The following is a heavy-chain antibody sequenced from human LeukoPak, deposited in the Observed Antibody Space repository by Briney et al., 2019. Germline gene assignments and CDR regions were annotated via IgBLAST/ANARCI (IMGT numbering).Heavy chain of an antibody. V-gene: IGHV4-59*12. CDR1: GGTISSYY. D-gene: IGHD2-15*01. CDR3: ARARYCSAGSCYGYDY. Sequence: SETLSLTCTVSGGTISSYYWSWIRQPPGKGLEWIGYIYYSGSTYYNPSLKSRFTISIDKAKNQFYLKLSTVTAADTAVYYCARARYCSAGSCYGYDYWGQGTLVTVTS. J-gene: IGHJ4*02. CDR2: IYYSGST.